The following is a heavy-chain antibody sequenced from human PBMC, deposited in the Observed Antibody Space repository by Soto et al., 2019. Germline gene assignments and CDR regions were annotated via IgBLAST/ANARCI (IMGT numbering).Heavy chain of an antibody. V-gene: IGHV4-59*01. CDR2: IYYSGST. Sequence: SSETLSLTCTVSGGSISSYYWSWIRQPPGKGLEWIGYIYYSGSTNYNPSLKSRVTISVDTSKNQFSLKLSSVTAADTAVYYCAREWSFYGMDVWGQGTTVTVSS. CDR3: AREWSFYGMDV. J-gene: IGHJ6*02. D-gene: IGHD2-15*01. CDR1: GGSISSYY.